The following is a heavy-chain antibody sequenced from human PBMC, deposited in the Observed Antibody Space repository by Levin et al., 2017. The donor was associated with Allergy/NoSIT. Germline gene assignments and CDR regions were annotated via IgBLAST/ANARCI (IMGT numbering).Heavy chain of an antibody. D-gene: IGHD3-9*01. CDR1: GGSISSYY. CDR2: IYTSGST. V-gene: IGHV4-4*07. Sequence: SETLSLTCTVSGGSISSYYWSWIRQPAGKGLEWIGRIYTSGSTNYNPSLKSRVTMSVDTSKNQFSLKLSSVTAADTAVYYCARVKSTLRYFDWSDENYFDYWGQGTLVTVSS. CDR3: ARVKSTLRYFDWSDENYFDY. J-gene: IGHJ4*02.